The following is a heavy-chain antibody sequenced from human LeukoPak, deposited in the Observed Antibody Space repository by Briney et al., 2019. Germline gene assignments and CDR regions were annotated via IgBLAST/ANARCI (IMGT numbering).Heavy chain of an antibody. J-gene: IGHJ4*02. CDR1: GFTFSNYA. CDR2: ISTSGGST. V-gene: IGHV3-23*01. CDR3: AREGSYGGNSYYFDY. D-gene: IGHD4-23*01. Sequence: GGSLRLSCAASGFTFSNYAMSWVRQAPGKGLEWVSLISTSGGSTYYADSVKGRFTISSDNSKNTLYLQMGSLRAEDMAVYYCAREGSYGGNSYYFDYWGQGTLVTVSS.